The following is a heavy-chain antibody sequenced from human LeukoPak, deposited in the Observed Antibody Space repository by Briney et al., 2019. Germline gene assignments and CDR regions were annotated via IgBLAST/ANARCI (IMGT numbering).Heavy chain of an antibody. CDR3: GRPLQRGSWTQRALDY. CDR2: MNPNSGNA. D-gene: IGHD3-10*01. Sequence: ASVKVSCKASGYTFTSYDISWGRQATGRWLEWMGWMNPNSGNAGYAQRFQGRVTMTRNNSISTAYMELTSLRSEDTAVYYCGRPLQRGSWTQRALDYWGQGTLVTVSS. CDR1: GYTFTSYD. V-gene: IGHV1-8*01. J-gene: IGHJ4*02.